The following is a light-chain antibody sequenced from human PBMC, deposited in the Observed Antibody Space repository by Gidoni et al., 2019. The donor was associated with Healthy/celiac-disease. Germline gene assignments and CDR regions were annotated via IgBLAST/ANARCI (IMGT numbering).Light chain of an antibody. CDR3: QQRSNWSLT. CDR2: DAS. Sequence: EIVLTQSPATLSLSPGERATLSCRASQSVSSYLAWYQQKPGQAPRLLIYDASNRATGIPARFSGSGSGKDFTLTISSLEPEDFAVYYCQQRSNWSLTFGGGTKVESK. CDR1: QSVSSY. J-gene: IGKJ4*01. V-gene: IGKV3-11*01.